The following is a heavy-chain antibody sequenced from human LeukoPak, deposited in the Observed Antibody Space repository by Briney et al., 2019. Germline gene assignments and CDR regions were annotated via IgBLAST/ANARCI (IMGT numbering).Heavy chain of an antibody. D-gene: IGHD2-21*02. V-gene: IGHV1-18*01. Sequence: ASVKVSCKASGYTFTSYGISWVRQAPGQGLEWMGWISAYNGNTNYAQKPQGRVTMTTDTSTSTAYMELRSLRSDDTAVYYCGRDLRYCGGDCYVDYWGQGTLVTVSS. J-gene: IGHJ4*02. CDR3: GRDLRYCGGDCYVDY. CDR2: ISAYNGNT. CDR1: GYTFTSYG.